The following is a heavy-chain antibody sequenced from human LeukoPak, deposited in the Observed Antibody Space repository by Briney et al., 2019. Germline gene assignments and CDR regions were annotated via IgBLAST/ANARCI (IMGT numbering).Heavy chain of an antibody. CDR2: ISGSGGST. V-gene: IGHV3-23*01. J-gene: IGHJ4*02. D-gene: IGHD3-10*01. CDR1: GFTFSSYG. CDR3: ARVLLWFGELY. Sequence: GGTLRLSCAASGFTFSSYGMSWVRQAPGKGLEWVSAISGSGGSTYYADSVKGRFTISRDNSKNTLYLQMNSLRAEDTAVYYCARVLLWFGELYWGQGTLVTVSS.